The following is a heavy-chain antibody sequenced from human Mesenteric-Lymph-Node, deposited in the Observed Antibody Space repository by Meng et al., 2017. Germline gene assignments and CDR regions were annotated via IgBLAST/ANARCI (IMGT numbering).Heavy chain of an antibody. CDR3: ARGGYSYGYRFDY. Sequence: QVQRVESGAEVKEPGASVKVSCKASGGTFSSYTISWVRQAPGQGLEWMGGIIPIFGTANYAQKFQGRVTITADKSTSTAYMELSSLRSEDTAVYYCARGGYSYGYRFDYWGQGTLVTVSS. CDR2: IIPIFGTA. D-gene: IGHD5-18*01. V-gene: IGHV1-69*08. CDR1: GGTFSSYT. J-gene: IGHJ4*02.